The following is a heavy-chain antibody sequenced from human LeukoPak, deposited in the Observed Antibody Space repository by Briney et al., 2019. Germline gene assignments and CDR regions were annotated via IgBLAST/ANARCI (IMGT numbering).Heavy chain of an antibody. Sequence: GGSLRLSCAASGFTVSSNYMSWVRQAPGKGLEWVSVIYSGGSTYYADSVKGRFTISRDNSKNTLYLQMNSLRAEDTAVYYCARGYSYGRNDAFDIWGQGTWSPSLQ. CDR2: IYSGGST. D-gene: IGHD5-18*01. J-gene: IGHJ3*02. CDR1: GFTVSSNY. CDR3: ARGYSYGRNDAFDI. V-gene: IGHV3-53*01.